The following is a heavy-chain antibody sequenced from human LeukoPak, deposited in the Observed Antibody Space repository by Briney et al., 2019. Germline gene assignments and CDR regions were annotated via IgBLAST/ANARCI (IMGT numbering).Heavy chain of an antibody. D-gene: IGHD6-19*01. J-gene: IGHJ6*03. CDR3: ARDGEGYRSGWYLGYYYYYYMDV. CDR2: INPNSGGT. Sequence: ASVKVSCKASGYTFTSYDINWVRQATGQGLEWMGRINPNSGGTNYAQKFQGRVTMTRDTSISTAYMELSRLRSDDTAVYYWARDGEGYRSGWYLGYYYYYYMDVWGKGTTVTVSS. CDR1: GYTFTSYD. V-gene: IGHV1-2*06.